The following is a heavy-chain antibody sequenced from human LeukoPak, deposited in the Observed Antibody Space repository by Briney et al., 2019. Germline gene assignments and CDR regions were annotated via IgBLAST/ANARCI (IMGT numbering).Heavy chain of an antibody. CDR2: ISSSGSTI. Sequence: GGSLRLSCAASGFTFTNYWMNWVRQAPGKGLEWVSYISSSGSTIYYADSVKGRFTISRDNAKNSLYLQMNSLRAEDTAVYYCAELGITMIGGVWGKGTTVTISS. J-gene: IGHJ6*04. D-gene: IGHD3-10*02. CDR3: AELGITMIGGV. CDR1: GFTFTNYW. V-gene: IGHV3-48*04.